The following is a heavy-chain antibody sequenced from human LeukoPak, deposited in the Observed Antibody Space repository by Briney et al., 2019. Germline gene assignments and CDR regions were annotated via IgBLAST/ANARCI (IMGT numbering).Heavy chain of an antibody. D-gene: IGHD2-21*01. V-gene: IGHV4-61*02. CDR3: AREYGDLDY. CDR2: IYPSGGT. Sequence: PSETLSLTCTVSGGSISSRSYYWSWIRQPAGKGLEWIGRIYPSGGTNYNPSLKSRVTMSTDTSKNQFSLKLRSVTAADTAVYYCAREYGDLDYWGQGTLVTVSS. J-gene: IGHJ4*02. CDR1: GGSISSRSYY.